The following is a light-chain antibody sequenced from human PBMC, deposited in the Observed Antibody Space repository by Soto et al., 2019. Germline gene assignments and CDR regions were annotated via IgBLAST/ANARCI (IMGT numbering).Light chain of an antibody. Sequence: QSALTQPPSASGSPGQTVTISCTGTSSNVGGYNYVSWYQQHPGKAPKLIIYEDSKRPSGVPDRFSGSKSGNTASLTVSGLQAEDEDDYYCSSYAGSNDLVVFGGGTKLTVL. J-gene: IGLJ2*01. CDR1: SSNVGGYNY. CDR2: EDS. V-gene: IGLV2-8*01. CDR3: SSYAGSNDLVV.